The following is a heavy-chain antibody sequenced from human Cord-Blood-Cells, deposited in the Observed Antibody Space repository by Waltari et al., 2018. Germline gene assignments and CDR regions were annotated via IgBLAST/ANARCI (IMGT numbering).Heavy chain of an antibody. CDR2: IYWDDDK. Sequence: QITLKESGPTLVKPTQTLTLTCTFSGFSLSTSGVGVGWIRQPPGTALEWLALIYWDDDKRYSPSLKSRLTITKDTSKNQVVLTMTNMDPVDTATYYCAHRRPNSSGYYYASAFDIWGQGTMVTVSS. D-gene: IGHD3-22*01. J-gene: IGHJ3*02. V-gene: IGHV2-5*02. CDR1: GFSLSTSGVG. CDR3: AHRRPNSSGYYYASAFDI.